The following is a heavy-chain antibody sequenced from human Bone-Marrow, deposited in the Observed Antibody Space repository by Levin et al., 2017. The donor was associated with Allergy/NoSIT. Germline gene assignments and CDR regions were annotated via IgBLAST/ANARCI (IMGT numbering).Heavy chain of an antibody. D-gene: IGHD6-19*01. V-gene: IGHV1-18*01. CDR3: TRIFVVAGTSRFDY. CDR2: INPFNGHT. J-gene: IGHJ4*02. Sequence: GASVKVSCKASGYTFSTYGISWVRQAPGQGLEWLGWINPFNGHTNYAEEVQDRVTLTTDTSTKTAYMELRSLRSDDTAVYFCTRIFVVAGTSRFDYWGQGTLVTVSS. CDR1: GYTFSTYG.